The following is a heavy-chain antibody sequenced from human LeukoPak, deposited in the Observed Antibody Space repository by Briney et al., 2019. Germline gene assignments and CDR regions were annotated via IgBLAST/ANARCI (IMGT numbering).Heavy chain of an antibody. J-gene: IGHJ3*02. D-gene: IGHD5-12*01. V-gene: IGHV4-31*03. CDR2: IYYSGST. CDR3: ARRDRPVTTTLYAFDI. Sequence: SQTLSLTCTVSGGSISSNGYYWSWIRQHPGRGLEWIGYIYYSGSTYYNPSLKSRVTISVDTSKNQFSLKLTSVTAADTAVYYCARRDRPVTTTLYAFDIWGQGTMVTVSS. CDR1: GGSISSNGYY.